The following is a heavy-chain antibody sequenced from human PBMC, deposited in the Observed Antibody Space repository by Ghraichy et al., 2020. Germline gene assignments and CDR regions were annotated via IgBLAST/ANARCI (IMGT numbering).Heavy chain of an antibody. V-gene: IGHV4-30-4*01. CDR1: GGSISSGDYY. CDR2: IYYSGST. Sequence: SETLSLTCTVSGGSISSGDYYWSWIRQPPGKGLEWIGYIYYSGSTYYNPSLKSRVTISVDTSKNQFSLKLSSVTAADTAVYYCARDTIVGATSFYAFDIWGQGTMVTVSS. D-gene: IGHD1-26*01. J-gene: IGHJ3*02. CDR3: ARDTIVGATSFYAFDI.